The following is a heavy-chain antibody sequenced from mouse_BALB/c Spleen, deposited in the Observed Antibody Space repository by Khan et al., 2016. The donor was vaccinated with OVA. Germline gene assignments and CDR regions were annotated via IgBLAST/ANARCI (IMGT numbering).Heavy chain of an antibody. CDR2: IWGDGST. Sequence: QMQLKESGPGLVAPSQSLSITCTVSGFSVSSYGVNWVRQPPGKGLEWLGVIWGDGSTNYHSVLISRLSISKDNSKSQVFLKLISLQTDDTAAYYCAKWGDLYAVDYWGQGTSVTVSS. V-gene: IGHV2-3*01. CDR3: AKWGDLYAVDY. J-gene: IGHJ4*01. CDR1: GFSVSSYG. D-gene: IGHD2-13*01.